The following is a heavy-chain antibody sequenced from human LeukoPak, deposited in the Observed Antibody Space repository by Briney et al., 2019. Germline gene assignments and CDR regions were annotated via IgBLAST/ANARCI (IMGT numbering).Heavy chain of an antibody. CDR1: GGSITNLY. D-gene: IGHD2/OR15-2a*01. Sequence: SETLSLTCSVSGGSITNLYWTWVRQPPGKGVEWIGDIYDSESTSYNPSLESLLTISVDTSKNQFSLKLISVTAADTAVYYCSKGGSTNFYYGDVWGQGTTVTVSS. CDR3: SKGGSTNFYYGDV. J-gene: IGHJ6*02. CDR2: IYDSEST. V-gene: IGHV4-59*01.